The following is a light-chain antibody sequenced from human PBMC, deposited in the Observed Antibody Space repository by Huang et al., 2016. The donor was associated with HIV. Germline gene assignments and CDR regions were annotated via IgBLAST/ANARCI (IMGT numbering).Light chain of an antibody. Sequence: DIQMTQSPSSLSASVGDRVTITCRASPTISSYLSWYQQKPGKAPKLLIYSSSSLRSGVPSRFSGSGSGTDFTLTISTLQREDFATYYCQQTYTIPLTFGGGTKVEVK. CDR1: PTISSY. CDR3: QQTYTIPLT. V-gene: IGKV1-39*01. CDR2: SSS. J-gene: IGKJ4*01.